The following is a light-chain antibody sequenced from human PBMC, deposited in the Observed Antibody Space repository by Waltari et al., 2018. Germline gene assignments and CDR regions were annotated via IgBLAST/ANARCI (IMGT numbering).Light chain of an antibody. CDR2: EAS. Sequence: EIVLTQSPATLSLSPGERATLSCMASQSVSNFLAWYQQKPGQAPRLLIYEASKRATGIPARFSGSGSGTDFTLTISSLEPEDFAVYYCQQRANWPPLTFGGGTKVEIK. V-gene: IGKV3-11*01. J-gene: IGKJ4*01. CDR1: QSVSNF. CDR3: QQRANWPPLT.